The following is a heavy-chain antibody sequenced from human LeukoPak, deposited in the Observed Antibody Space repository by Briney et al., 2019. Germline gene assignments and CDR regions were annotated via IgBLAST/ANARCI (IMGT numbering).Heavy chain of an antibody. CDR1: GGSISSSSYY. Sequence: SETLSLTCTVSGGSISSSSYYWGWIRQPPGKGLEWIGSIYYSGSTYYNPSLKSRVTISVDTSKNQFSLKLSSVTAADTAVYYCARHSLVGWELLWGQGILVTVSS. CDR3: ARHSLVGWELL. D-gene: IGHD1-26*01. J-gene: IGHJ4*02. CDR2: IYYSGST. V-gene: IGHV4-39*01.